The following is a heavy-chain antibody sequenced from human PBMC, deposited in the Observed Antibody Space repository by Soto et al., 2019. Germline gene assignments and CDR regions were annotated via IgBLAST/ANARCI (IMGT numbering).Heavy chain of an antibody. D-gene: IGHD1-26*01. CDR3: ARGDPTYFDY. Sequence: EVQLVESGGGLVQPGGSLRLSCAASGFNFSTYWMHWVRQAPGEGLVWLSRITAAGTSTSSADSVKGRFTISRDNAKNTLYLQMNSLRAEDTAMYYCARGDPTYFDYGGQGILVTVSS. V-gene: IGHV3-74*01. J-gene: IGHJ4*02. CDR2: ITAAGTST. CDR1: GFNFSTYW.